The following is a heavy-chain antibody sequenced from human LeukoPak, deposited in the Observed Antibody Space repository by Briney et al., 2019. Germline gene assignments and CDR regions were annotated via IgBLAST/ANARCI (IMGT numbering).Heavy chain of an antibody. CDR3: ARGVAAAGRFDY. Sequence: AGGSLRLSCAASGFTFSTYAMSWVRQAPGKGLEWVSVISGTGGITYYADSVKGRFTISRDNSKNTLYLQMNSLRAEDTAVYYCARGVAAAGRFDYWGQGTLVTVSS. D-gene: IGHD6-13*01. J-gene: IGHJ4*02. CDR2: ISGTGGIT. V-gene: IGHV3-23*01. CDR1: GFTFSTYA.